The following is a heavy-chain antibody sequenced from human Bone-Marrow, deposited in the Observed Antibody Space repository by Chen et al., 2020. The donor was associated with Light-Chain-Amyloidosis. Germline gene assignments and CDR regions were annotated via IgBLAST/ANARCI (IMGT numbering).Heavy chain of an antibody. CDR2: IYPDDSDA. V-gene: IGHV5-51*01. CDR1: GSSFPNYW. CDR3: ARRRDGYNFDY. D-gene: IGHD5-12*01. Sequence: EVQLEQSGPEVKKPGEFLKNSCKGTGSSFPNYWTGWVRQMPGKGLEWMGVIYPDDSDARYSPSFEGQVTISADKSITTAYLQWRSLKASDTAMYYCARRRDGYNFDYWGQGTLVTVSS. J-gene: IGHJ4*02.